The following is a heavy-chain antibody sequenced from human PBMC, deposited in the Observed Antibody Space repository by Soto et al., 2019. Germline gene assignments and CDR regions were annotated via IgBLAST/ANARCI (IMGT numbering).Heavy chain of an antibody. D-gene: IGHD6-25*01. Sequence: QVQLVESGGGVVQPGRSLRLSCAASGFTFSSYAMPWVRQAPGKGLEWVAVISYDGSNKYYADSVKGRFTISRDNSKKTLYLQMNSMRAEDTAVYYCAREEDGYCVKVDAFDIWGQGTMVTVSS. J-gene: IGHJ3*02. CDR3: AREEDGYCVKVDAFDI. V-gene: IGHV3-30-3*01. CDR1: GFTFSSYA. CDR2: ISYDGSNK.